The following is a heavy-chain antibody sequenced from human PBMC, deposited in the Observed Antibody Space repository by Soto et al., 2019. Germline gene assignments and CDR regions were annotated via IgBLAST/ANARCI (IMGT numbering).Heavy chain of an antibody. CDR3: ARIPFSATVFYFDY. D-gene: IGHD6-13*01. J-gene: IGHJ4*02. V-gene: IGHV5-51*03. CDR2: IYPDDSDT. CDR1: GYNFNNYW. Sequence: EVQLVQSGAEVKKPGDSMKISCKASGYNFNNYWIGWVRQMPEKGLEWMGFIYPDDSDTKYSPSFQGQVTISVDKSITTASLQWSSLKASDTAMYYCARIPFSATVFYFDYWAQGTLVTVSS.